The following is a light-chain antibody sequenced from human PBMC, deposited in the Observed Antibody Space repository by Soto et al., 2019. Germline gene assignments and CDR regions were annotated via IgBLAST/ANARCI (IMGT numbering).Light chain of an antibody. J-gene: IGLJ7*01. CDR2: VNSDGSH. CDR1: SGHSDYA. CDR3: QTWGTGFAV. V-gene: IGLV4-69*01. Sequence: QAVVTQSPSASASLGASVKLTCTLSSGHSDYAIAWHQQQPEKGPRYLMKVNSDGSHSKGDGIPDRFSGTSSGAERYLTISSLQSEDEADYYCQTWGTGFAVFGGGTQLTVL.